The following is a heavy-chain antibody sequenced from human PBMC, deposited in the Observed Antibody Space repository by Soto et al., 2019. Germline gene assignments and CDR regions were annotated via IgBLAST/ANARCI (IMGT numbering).Heavy chain of an antibody. CDR3: ARDQRERINGFLEWLTIPTGLFDY. CDR2: ISSSSSTI. D-gene: IGHD3-3*01. CDR1: GFTLSDYY. J-gene: IGHJ4*02. Sequence: GGSLRLSCAASGFTLSDYYMSWIRQAPGKGLEWVSYISSSSSTIYYADTVKGRFTISRDNAKNSLYLQMNSLRAEDTAVYYCARDQRERINGFLEWLTIPTGLFDYWGQGTLVTVSS. V-gene: IGHV3-11*01.